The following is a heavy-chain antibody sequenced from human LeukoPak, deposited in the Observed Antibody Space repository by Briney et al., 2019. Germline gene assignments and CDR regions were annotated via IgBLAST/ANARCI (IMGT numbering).Heavy chain of an antibody. CDR1: GFTFSSYE. Sequence: GGSLRLSCAASGFTFSSYEMNWVRQAPGKGLEWVSYISSSGSTIYYADSVKGRFTISRDNAKNSLYLQMNSLSAEDTAVYYCARVTMIVVVTHDAFDIWGQGTMVTVSS. CDR3: ARVTMIVVVTHDAFDI. V-gene: IGHV3-48*03. D-gene: IGHD3-22*01. CDR2: ISSSGSTI. J-gene: IGHJ3*02.